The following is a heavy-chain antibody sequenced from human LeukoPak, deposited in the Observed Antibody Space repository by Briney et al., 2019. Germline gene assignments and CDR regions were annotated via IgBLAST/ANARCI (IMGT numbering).Heavy chain of an antibody. CDR1: GFTFSSYG. V-gene: IGHV3-30*18. CDR3: AKDMYSSSWYYFDY. CDR2: ISYDGSNK. D-gene: IGHD6-13*01. J-gene: IGHJ4*02. Sequence: PGVSLRLSCAASGFTFSSYGMHWVRQAPGKGLEWVAVISYDGSNKYYADSVKGRFTISRDNSKNTLYLQMNSLRAEDTAVYYCAKDMYSSSWYYFDYWGQGTLVTASS.